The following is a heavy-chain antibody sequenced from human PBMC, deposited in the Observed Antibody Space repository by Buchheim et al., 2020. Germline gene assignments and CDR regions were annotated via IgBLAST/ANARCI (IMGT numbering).Heavy chain of an antibody. J-gene: IGHJ4*02. CDR3: ARRRFGIWSGYQYYFDY. CDR1: GGSISSSSYY. D-gene: IGHD3-3*01. Sequence: QLQLQESGPGLVKPSETLSLTCTVSGGSISSSSYYWGWIRQPPGKGLEWIGSIYYSGSTYYNPSLKSRVTISVDTSKNQFSLKLSSVTAADTAVYYCARRRFGIWSGYQYYFDYWGQGTL. CDR2: IYYSGST. V-gene: IGHV4-39*01.